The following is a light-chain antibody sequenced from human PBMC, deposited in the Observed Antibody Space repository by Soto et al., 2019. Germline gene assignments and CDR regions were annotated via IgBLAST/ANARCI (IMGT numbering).Light chain of an antibody. V-gene: IGKV3-20*01. CDR2: GAS. CDR1: QSLSSTY. Sequence: EIVFTQSPGTLSFSPGERATLFCRASQSLSSTYLAWYQQRPGQAPRLLIFGASNRATGIPDRFRGSGSGTDFTLTISRLEPGDFAVYYCQRYGSSSLSFGGGTKVDIK. CDR3: QRYGSSSLS. J-gene: IGKJ4*01.